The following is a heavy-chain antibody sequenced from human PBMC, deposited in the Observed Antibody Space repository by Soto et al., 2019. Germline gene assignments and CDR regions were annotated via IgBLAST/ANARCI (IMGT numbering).Heavy chain of an antibody. CDR3: ARDRLPVYHSWVFDI. D-gene: IGHD1-26*01. CDR2: INPSGGST. Sequence: ASVKVSCKASGYTFTSYYMHWVRQAPGQGLEWMGIINPSGGSTSYAQKFQGRVTMTRDTSTSTVYMELSSLRSEDTAVYYCARDRLPVYHSWVFDILGQWTMVTVSS. J-gene: IGHJ3*02. V-gene: IGHV1-46*01. CDR1: GYTFTSYY.